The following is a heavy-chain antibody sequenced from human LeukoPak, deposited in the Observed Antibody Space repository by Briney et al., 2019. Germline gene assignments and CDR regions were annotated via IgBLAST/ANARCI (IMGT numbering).Heavy chain of an antibody. D-gene: IGHD4-23*01. CDR3: AAASTVVTTFDY. J-gene: IGHJ4*02. CDR1: GGSISSYY. CDR2: IYYSGST. V-gene: IGHV4-59*12. Sequence: SETLSLTCTVSGGSISSYYWSWIRQPPGKGLEWIGYIYYSGSTNYNPSLKSRVTMSVDTSKNQFSPKLSSVTAADTAVYYCAAASTVVTTFDYWGQGTLVTVSS.